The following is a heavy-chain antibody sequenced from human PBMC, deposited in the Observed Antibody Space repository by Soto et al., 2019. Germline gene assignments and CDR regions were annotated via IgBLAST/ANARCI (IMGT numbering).Heavy chain of an antibody. CDR1: GFTFSSYA. CDR3: AKALGYCSGGSCYSGPTAEYFQH. D-gene: IGHD2-15*01. CDR2: ISGSGGST. Sequence: SGGSLRLSCAASGFTFSSYAMSWVRQAPGKGLEWVSAISGSGGSTYYADSVKGRFTISRDNSKNTLYLQTNSLRAEDTAVYYCAKALGYCSGGSCYSGPTAEYFQHWGQGTLVTVSS. J-gene: IGHJ1*01. V-gene: IGHV3-23*01.